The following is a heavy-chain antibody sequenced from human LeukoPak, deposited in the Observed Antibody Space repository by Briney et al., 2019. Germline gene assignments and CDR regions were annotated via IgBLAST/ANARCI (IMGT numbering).Heavy chain of an antibody. Sequence: GGSLRLSCAASGFSFSSYEMNWVRQAPGKGLEWISYISSSGSTTYCADSVKGRFTISRDNARNSLYLQMNSLRDEDTAVYYCARAVDVYTYGYGYWGQGTLVTVSS. CDR1: GFSFSSYE. CDR2: ISSSGSTT. D-gene: IGHD5-18*01. V-gene: IGHV3-48*03. J-gene: IGHJ4*02. CDR3: ARAVDVYTYGYGY.